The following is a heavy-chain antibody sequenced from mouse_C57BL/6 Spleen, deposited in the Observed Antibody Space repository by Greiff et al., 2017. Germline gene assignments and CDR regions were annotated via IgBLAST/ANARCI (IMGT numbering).Heavy chain of an antibody. Sequence: VQLQQSGAELVKPGASVKLSCTASGFNIKDYYMHWVKQRTEQGLEWIGRIDPEDGETKYAPKFQGTATITADTSSNTAYLQLSSLTSEDTAVYYCARDYGNFQYYYAMDYWGQGTSVTVSS. D-gene: IGHD2-1*01. CDR3: ARDYGNFQYYYAMDY. J-gene: IGHJ4*01. V-gene: IGHV14-2*01. CDR1: GFNIKDYY. CDR2: IDPEDGET.